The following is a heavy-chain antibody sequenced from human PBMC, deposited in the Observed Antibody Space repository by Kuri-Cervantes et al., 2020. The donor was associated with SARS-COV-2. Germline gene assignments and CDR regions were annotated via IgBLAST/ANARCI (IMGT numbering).Heavy chain of an antibody. CDR3: ARLAPESPFDY. CDR2: VNHRGST. Sequence: GSLRLSCLVYGESDSKYFWSWIRQSPGKGLEWIGEVNHRGSTKYNPSLKSRVTIFVDTSKNQFSLKLSSVTAADTAVYYCARLAPESPFDYWGQGTLVTVSS. J-gene: IGHJ4*02. D-gene: IGHD5-12*01. CDR1: GESDSKYF. V-gene: IGHV4-34*01.